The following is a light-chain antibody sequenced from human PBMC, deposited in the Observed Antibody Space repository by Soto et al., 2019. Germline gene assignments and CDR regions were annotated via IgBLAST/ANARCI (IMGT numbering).Light chain of an antibody. CDR3: QQYYTYPRT. V-gene: IGKV1-5*03. J-gene: IGKJ1*01. CDR1: QSISNW. Sequence: DIQMTQSPSTLSASVGDRVTITCRASQSISNWLAWYQQKPGKAPTLLIFKTSTLESGVPSRFSGSGSGTEFTLTISSLQPDDFATYHCQQYYTYPRTFGQGTKVDIK. CDR2: KTS.